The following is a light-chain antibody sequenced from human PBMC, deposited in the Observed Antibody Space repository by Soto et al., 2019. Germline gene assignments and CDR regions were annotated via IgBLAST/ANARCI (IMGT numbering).Light chain of an antibody. CDR3: QQYDILPL. J-gene: IGKJ2*01. V-gene: IGKV1-33*01. CDR1: QDISNY. CDR2: DAS. Sequence: DIQMTQSPSSLSASVGERVTITCQTSQDISNYLNWYQQKPGKAPKLLIYDASNLETGVPSRFSGSGSGTEFTFTISSLQPEDFATYYCQQYDILPLFGQGTKVEIK.